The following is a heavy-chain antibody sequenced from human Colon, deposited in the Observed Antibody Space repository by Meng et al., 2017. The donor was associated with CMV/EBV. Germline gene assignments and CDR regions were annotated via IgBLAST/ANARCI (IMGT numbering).Heavy chain of an antibody. D-gene: IGHD5-12*01. CDR1: GYTVTTYY. CDR2: INPSGGST. Sequence: ASVKVSCKASGYTVTTYYMHWVRQAPGQGLEWMGMINPSGGSTTYAQKFQGRLTVTRDTSTSTVYLDLSSLRSDDTAVYYCARDWASGYDYYYYGMDVWGQGTTVTVSS. J-gene: IGHJ6*02. CDR3: ARDWASGYDYYYYGMDV. V-gene: IGHV1-46*01.